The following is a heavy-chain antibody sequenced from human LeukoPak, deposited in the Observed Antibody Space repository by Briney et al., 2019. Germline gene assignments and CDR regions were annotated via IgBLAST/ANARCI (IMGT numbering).Heavy chain of an antibody. J-gene: IGHJ6*02. CDR2: ISGSVGST. Sequence: GGSLRLSCAASGFTFSSYAMSWVRQAPGKGLEWVSAISGSVGSTYYADSVKGRFTISRDNSKNTLYLQMNSLRAEDTAVYYCAKGYGSGSYYSAYYYYGMDVWGQGTTVTVSS. V-gene: IGHV3-23*01. CDR3: AKGYGSGSYYSAYYYYGMDV. D-gene: IGHD3-10*01. CDR1: GFTFSSYA.